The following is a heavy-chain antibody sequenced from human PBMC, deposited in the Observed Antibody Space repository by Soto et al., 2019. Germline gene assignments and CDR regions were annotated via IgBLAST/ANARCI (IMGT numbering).Heavy chain of an antibody. CDR3: ARESEDLTSNFDY. Sequence: GGSLRLSCAASGFTFTRYSMNWVRQAPGKGLERVSSISSTTNYIYYGDSMKGRFTISRDNAKNLLYLEMNSLRAEDTAVYYCARESEDLTSNFDYWGQGTLVTVSS. CDR2: ISSTTNYI. J-gene: IGHJ4*02. V-gene: IGHV3-21*06. CDR1: GFTFTRYS.